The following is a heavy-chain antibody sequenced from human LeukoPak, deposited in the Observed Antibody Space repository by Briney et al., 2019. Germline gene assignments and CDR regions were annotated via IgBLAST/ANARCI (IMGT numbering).Heavy chain of an antibody. Sequence: PGGSLRLSCAASGFTFSSYSMNWVRQAPGKGLEWVSSISSSSSYIYYADSVKGRFTISRDNAKNSLYLQMNSLGGDDTAVYYCARVDYGANSNVVDYWGQGTLVTVSS. CDR1: GFTFSSYS. J-gene: IGHJ4*02. V-gene: IGHV3-21*04. CDR3: ARVDYGANSNVVDY. D-gene: IGHD4-23*01. CDR2: ISSSSSYI.